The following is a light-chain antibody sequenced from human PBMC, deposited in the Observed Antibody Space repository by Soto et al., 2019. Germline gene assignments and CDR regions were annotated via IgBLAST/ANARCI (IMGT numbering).Light chain of an antibody. CDR1: NSNIGSDS. CDR2: RNN. CDR3: AAWDVSLNGPA. Sequence: QSVLTQPPSASGTPGQSVTISCSGSNSNIGSDSVSWYQHLPGSALKVVIYRNNLRPSGVPDRFSGSKSGTSGALAISGLQSEDEALYYCAAWDVSLNGPAFGGGTKLTVL. V-gene: IGLV1-44*01. J-gene: IGLJ2*01.